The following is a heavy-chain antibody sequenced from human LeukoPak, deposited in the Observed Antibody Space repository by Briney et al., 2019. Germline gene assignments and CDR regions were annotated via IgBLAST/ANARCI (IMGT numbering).Heavy chain of an antibody. CDR1: GGTFSSYA. Sequence: SVKVSCKASGGTFSSYAISWVRQAPGQGLEWMGGIIPIFDTANYAQKFQGSVTITADESTSTAYMELSSLRSEDTAVYYCARVRDYYGSGSSPLQRHNWFDPWGQGTLVTVSS. J-gene: IGHJ5*02. V-gene: IGHV1-69*01. CDR3: ARVRDYYGSGSSPLQRHNWFDP. CDR2: IIPIFDTA. D-gene: IGHD3-10*01.